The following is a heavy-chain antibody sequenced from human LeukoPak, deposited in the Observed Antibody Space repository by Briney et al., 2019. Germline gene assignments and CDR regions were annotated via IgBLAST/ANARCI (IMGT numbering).Heavy chain of an antibody. CDR3: ARLYSRYSSGWYSLGY. CDR1: GYTFNSYD. Sequence: GASVKVSCKASGYTFNSYDINWVRQATGQGLEWMGWMNPNTGNTGYGERFQGRVTMTRDNSISTAYMELNSLTSEDTAVYYCARLYSRYSSGWYSLGYWGQGTLVTVSS. D-gene: IGHD6-19*01. V-gene: IGHV1-8*01. CDR2: MNPNTGNT. J-gene: IGHJ4*02.